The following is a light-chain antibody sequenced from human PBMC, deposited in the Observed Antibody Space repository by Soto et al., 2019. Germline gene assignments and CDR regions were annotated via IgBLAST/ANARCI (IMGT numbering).Light chain of an antibody. V-gene: IGKV3-15*01. CDR1: QSVSSN. CDR2: GAS. CDR3: QQTNNWHRT. Sequence: EIVMTQSPSTLSVSPGERATLACRASQSVSSNLAWYQQKPGQAPRLLIYGASTRATGIPARFSGSGSGTEFTIIISSLQSEDLSVYYSQQTNNWHRTFGQGTPVQI. J-gene: IGKJ1*01.